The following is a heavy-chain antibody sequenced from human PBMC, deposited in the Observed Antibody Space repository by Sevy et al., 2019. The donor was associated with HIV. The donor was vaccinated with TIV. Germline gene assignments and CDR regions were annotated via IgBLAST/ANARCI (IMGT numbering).Heavy chain of an antibody. Sequence: GGSLRLSCAASGFIFSSYSMNWVRQAPGKGLEWVSSISSTSNYKYYADSVKGRFTISRDNAKNSLYLQVNSLRAEDTAAYYCARETIHYYDTSGYCDYWGQGTLVTVSS. D-gene: IGHD3-22*01. CDR2: ISSTSNYK. J-gene: IGHJ4*02. CDR1: GFIFSSYS. V-gene: IGHV3-21*01. CDR3: ARETIHYYDTSGYCDY.